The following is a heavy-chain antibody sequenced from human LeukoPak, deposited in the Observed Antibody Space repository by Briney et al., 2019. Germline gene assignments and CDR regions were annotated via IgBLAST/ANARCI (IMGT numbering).Heavy chain of an antibody. Sequence: PGGSLRLSCAASGFTFSTYGMHWVRQAPGKGLEWVAFIRYDGTNKNYVGSVKGRFTISRDNSKNTLYLQMNSLGAEDTAVYYCAKESGDHFEAFDIWGQGTMVTASS. D-gene: IGHD1-26*01. CDR2: IRYDGTNK. CDR3: AKESGDHFEAFDI. V-gene: IGHV3-30*02. CDR1: GFTFSTYG. J-gene: IGHJ3*02.